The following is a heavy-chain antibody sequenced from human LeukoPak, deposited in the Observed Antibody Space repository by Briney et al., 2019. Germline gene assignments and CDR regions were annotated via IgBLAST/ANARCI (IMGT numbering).Heavy chain of an antibody. CDR2: IYYSGST. V-gene: IGHV4-31*03. CDR3: ARAQCSSTSCYSWFDP. CDR1: GGSISSGGYY. D-gene: IGHD2-2*01. J-gene: IGHJ5*02. Sequence: SETLSLTCTVSGGSISSGGYYWSWIRQHPGKGLEWIGYIYYSGSTYYNPSLKSRVTISVDTSKNQFSLKLSSVTAADTAVYYCARAQCSSTSCYSWFDPWGQGTLITVSS.